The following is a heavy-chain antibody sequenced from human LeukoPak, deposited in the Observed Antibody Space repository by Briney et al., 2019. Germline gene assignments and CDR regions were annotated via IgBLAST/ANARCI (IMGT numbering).Heavy chain of an antibody. D-gene: IGHD1-26*01. CDR3: ARRLVGATRSYYYYYMDV. CDR2: IYTSGST. J-gene: IGHJ6*03. V-gene: IGHV4-4*09. CDR1: GGSISSYY. Sequence: SETLSLTCTVSGGSISSYYWSWLRQPPGKGLEWIGYIYTSGSTNYNPSLKSRVTISVDTSKNQFSLKLSSVTAADTAVYYCARRLVGATRSYYYYYMDVWGKGTTVTVSS.